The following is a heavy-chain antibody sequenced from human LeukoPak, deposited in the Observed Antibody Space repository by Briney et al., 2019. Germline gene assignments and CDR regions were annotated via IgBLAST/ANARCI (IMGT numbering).Heavy chain of an antibody. CDR1: GYSISSGYY. Sequence: SETLSLTCAVSGYSISSGYYWGWIRQPPGKGLEWIGSIYHSGSTYYNPSLKSRVTISVDASRNQFSLRLSSVTAADTAVYYCARVSGNTGYYDYWGQGTLVTVSS. CDR3: ARVSGNTGYYDY. V-gene: IGHV4-38-2*01. D-gene: IGHD1/OR15-1a*01. J-gene: IGHJ4*02. CDR2: IYHSGST.